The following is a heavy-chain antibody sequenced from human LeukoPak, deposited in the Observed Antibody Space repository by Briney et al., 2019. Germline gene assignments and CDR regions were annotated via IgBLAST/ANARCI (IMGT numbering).Heavy chain of an antibody. CDR2: IYHSGST. Sequence: PSETLSLTCAVSGYSISSGYYWGWIRQPPGKGLEWIGSIYHSGSTHYNPSLKSRVTISVDTSKNQFSLKLSSVTAADTAVYYCARSTIFGVVRIDYWGQGTLVTVSS. CDR3: ARSTIFGVVRIDY. V-gene: IGHV4-38-2*01. CDR1: GYSISSGYY. D-gene: IGHD3-3*01. J-gene: IGHJ4*02.